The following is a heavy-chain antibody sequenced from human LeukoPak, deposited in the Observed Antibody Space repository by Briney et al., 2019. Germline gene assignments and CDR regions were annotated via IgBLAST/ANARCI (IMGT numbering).Heavy chain of an antibody. D-gene: IGHD3-10*01. CDR3: ARAGPWQIDP. V-gene: IGHV4-59*11. J-gene: IGHJ5*02. CDR1: GVSINSHY. Sequence: SETLSLTFTVSGVSINSHYWNWIRQPPGKGLEWIGHIYYTGTTNYNPSLKSRVTISVDRSKNHFSLKLKSVTNVDTAVYYCARAGPWQIDPWGQGILVTVSS. CDR2: IYYTGTT.